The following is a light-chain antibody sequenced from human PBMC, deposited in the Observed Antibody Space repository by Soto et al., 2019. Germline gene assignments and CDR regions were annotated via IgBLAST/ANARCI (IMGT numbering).Light chain of an antibody. V-gene: IGLV1-40*01. J-gene: IGLJ2*01. CDR2: DNN. CDR3: HSYDVSLSGPV. Sequence: QSVLTQPPSVSAAPGQRVTISCTGSSSNIGAGYDVHWYQQLPGTAPKVLIYDNNNRPSGVPDRFSGSKSGTSASLAITGLQAEDEADYYCHSYDVSLSGPVFGGGTKVTVL. CDR1: SSNIGAGYD.